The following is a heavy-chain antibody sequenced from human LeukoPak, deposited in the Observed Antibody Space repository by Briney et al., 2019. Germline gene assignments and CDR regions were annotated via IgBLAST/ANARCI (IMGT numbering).Heavy chain of an antibody. J-gene: IGHJ4*02. CDR3: ARDFRRGHYDFWSGRPYYFDY. Sequence: ASVKVSCKASGYTFTGYYMHWVRQAPGQGLEWMGWISAYNGNTNYAQKLQGRVTMTTDTSTSTAYMELRSLRSDDTAVYYCARDFRRGHYDFWSGRPYYFDYWGQGTLVTVSS. CDR2: ISAYNGNT. V-gene: IGHV1-18*04. D-gene: IGHD3-3*01. CDR1: GYTFTGYY.